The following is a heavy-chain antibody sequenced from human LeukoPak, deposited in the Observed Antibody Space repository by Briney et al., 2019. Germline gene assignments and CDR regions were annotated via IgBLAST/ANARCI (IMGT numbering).Heavy chain of an antibody. V-gene: IGHV1-2*02. J-gene: IGHJ4*02. CDR1: GYTFTGYY. CDR3: ARQTRVYYDSSGYYYFDY. D-gene: IGHD3-22*01. CDR2: INPNSGDT. Sequence: ASVKVSCKASGYTFTGYYMHWVRQAPGQGLEWMGWINPNSGDTNYAQKFQGRVTMTRDTSISTAYMELSRLRSDDTAVYYCARQTRVYYDSSGYYYFDYWGQGTLVTVSS.